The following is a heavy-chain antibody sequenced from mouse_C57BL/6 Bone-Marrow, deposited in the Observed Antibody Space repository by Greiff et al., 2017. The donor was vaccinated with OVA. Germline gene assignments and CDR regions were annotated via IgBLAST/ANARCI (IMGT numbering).Heavy chain of an antibody. V-gene: IGHV1-15*01. CDR3: TGGYFDV. CDR1: GYTFTDYE. J-gene: IGHJ1*03. CDR2: IDPETGGT. Sequence: LVESGAELVRPGASVTLSCKASGYTFTDYEMHWVKQTPVHGLEWIGAIDPETGGTAYNQKFKGKAILTADKSSSTAYMELRSLTSEDSAVYYCTGGYFDVWGTGTTVTVSS.